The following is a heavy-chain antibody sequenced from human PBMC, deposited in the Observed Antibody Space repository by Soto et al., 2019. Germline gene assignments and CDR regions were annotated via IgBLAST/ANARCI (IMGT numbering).Heavy chain of an antibody. D-gene: IGHD1-26*01. CDR3: APQGLGATGYLY. J-gene: IGHJ4*02. V-gene: IGHV3-48*01. CDR2: ISDSGSTM. Sequence: EVQLVESGGGLIQPGGSLRLFCAASGFTFSNYGMNWVRQAPGKGLEWVSYISDSGSTMYYQDSVKGRFTISRDNAKNSLFLQMNSLRAEDTAVYYCAPQGLGATGYLYWGQGTLVNVSS. CDR1: GFTFSNYG.